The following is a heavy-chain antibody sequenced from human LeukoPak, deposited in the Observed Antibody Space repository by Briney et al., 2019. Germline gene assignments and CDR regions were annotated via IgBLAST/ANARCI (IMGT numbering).Heavy chain of an antibody. Sequence: GASVKVSCKASGYTFTGYYMHWVRQAPGQGLERMGWINPNSGGTNYAQKFQGRVTMTRDTSISTAYMELSRLRSDDTAVYYCARDVGFDTEFYFDYWGQGTLVTVSS. CDR1: GYTFTGYY. D-gene: IGHD5-18*01. CDR3: ARDVGFDTEFYFDY. V-gene: IGHV1-2*02. J-gene: IGHJ4*02. CDR2: INPNSGGT.